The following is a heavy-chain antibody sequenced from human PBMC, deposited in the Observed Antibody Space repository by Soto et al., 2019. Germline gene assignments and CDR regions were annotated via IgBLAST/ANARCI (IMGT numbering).Heavy chain of an antibody. V-gene: IGHV3-30*18. J-gene: IGHJ4*02. D-gene: IGHD6-19*01. Sequence: GGSLRLSCAASGFTFSSYGLHWVRQAPGKGLEWVAVISYDGSNKYYADSVKGRFTISRDNSKNTLYLQMNSLRAEDTAVYYCAKGLRRIAVAAIGYWGQGTLVTVSS. CDR1: GFTFSSYG. CDR3: AKGLRRIAVAAIGY. CDR2: ISYDGSNK.